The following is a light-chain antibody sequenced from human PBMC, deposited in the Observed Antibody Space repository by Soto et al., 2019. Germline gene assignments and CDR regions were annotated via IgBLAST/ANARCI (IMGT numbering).Light chain of an antibody. J-gene: IGLJ2*01. V-gene: IGLV2-14*03. CDR2: DVN. Sequence: QSVLTQPASVSGSPGQSITISCAGTSSDVGGYNYVSWYQQHPGKVPRLIISDVNKLPSGVSDRFSGSKSGNTASLTISGLQAEDEADYYCASFTRSVTVVFGGGTKLTVL. CDR3: ASFTRSVTVV. CDR1: SSDVGGYNY.